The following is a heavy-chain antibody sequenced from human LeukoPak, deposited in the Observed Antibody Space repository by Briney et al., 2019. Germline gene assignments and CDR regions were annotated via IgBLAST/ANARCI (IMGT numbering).Heavy chain of an antibody. Sequence: GRSLRLSCVASGFTFSSYGMHWVRQAPGKGLEWVSSISSSSSYIYYADSVKGRFTISRDNAKNSLYLQMNSLRAEDTAVYYCAKEVRGFSYGSDRGQGTLVTVSS. CDR1: GFTFSSYG. CDR3: AKEVRGFSYGSD. J-gene: IGHJ4*02. V-gene: IGHV3-21*01. D-gene: IGHD5-18*01. CDR2: ISSSSSYI.